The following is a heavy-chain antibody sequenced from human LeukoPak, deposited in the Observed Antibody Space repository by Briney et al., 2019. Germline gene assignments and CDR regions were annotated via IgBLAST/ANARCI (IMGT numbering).Heavy chain of an antibody. V-gene: IGHV1-46*01. CDR1: GYTFTRYY. D-gene: IGHD4-17*01. CDR3: ARDHSTTVTTYYFDY. Sequence: ASVKVSCKASGYTFTRYYMHWVRQAPGQGLEWMGIINPSGGSTSYAQKFQGRVTMTRDTSTSTVYMELSSLRSEDTAVYYCARDHSTTVTTYYFDYWGQGTLVTVSS. CDR2: INPSGGST. J-gene: IGHJ4*02.